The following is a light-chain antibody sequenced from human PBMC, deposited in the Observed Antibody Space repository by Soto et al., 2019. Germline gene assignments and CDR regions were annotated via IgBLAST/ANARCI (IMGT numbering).Light chain of an antibody. CDR2: GAS. V-gene: IGKV3-20*01. Sequence: EIVLTQSPGTLSLSPGEGATLSCSASQIVISNYLAWYQKKPGQAPRLLIYGASSRANGIPDRLSGSGSGTGFTLTIIRQEPEDFAVYYCQQHHSSARTFGQGTKLELK. J-gene: IGKJ2*01. CDR1: QIVISNY. CDR3: QQHHSSART.